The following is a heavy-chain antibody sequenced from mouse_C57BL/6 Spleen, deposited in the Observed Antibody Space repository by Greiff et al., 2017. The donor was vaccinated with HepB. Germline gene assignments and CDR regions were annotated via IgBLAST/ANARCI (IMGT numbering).Heavy chain of an antibody. J-gene: IGHJ1*03. D-gene: IGHD1-1*01. CDR1: GYAFSSSW. CDR3: ARPSYYGSSPLDV. Sequence: QVQLQQSGPELVKPGASVKISCKASGYAFSSSWMNWVKQKPGKGLEWIGRIYPGDGDTNYNGKFKGKATLTADKSSSTAYMQLSSLTSEDSAVYFCARPSYYGSSPLDVWGTGTTVTVSS. V-gene: IGHV1-82*01. CDR2: IYPGDGDT.